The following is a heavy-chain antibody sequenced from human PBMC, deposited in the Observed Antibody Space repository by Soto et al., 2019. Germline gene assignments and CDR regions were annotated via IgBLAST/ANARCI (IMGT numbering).Heavy chain of an antibody. V-gene: IGHV3-30-3*01. J-gene: IGHJ6*02. CDR2: ISYDGSNK. D-gene: IGHD4-17*01. CDR1: GFTFSSYA. CDR3: AGYLSARVTTYYYYGMDV. Sequence: QVQLVESGGGVVQPGRSLRLSCAASGFTFSSYAMHWVRQAPGKGLEWVAVISYDGSNKYYADSVKGRFTISRDNSKNTLYLQMNSLRAEDTAVYYCAGYLSARVTTYYYYGMDVWGQGTTVTVSS.